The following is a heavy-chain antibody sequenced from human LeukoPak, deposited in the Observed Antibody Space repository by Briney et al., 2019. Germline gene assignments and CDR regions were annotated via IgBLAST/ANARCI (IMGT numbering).Heavy chain of an antibody. D-gene: IGHD3-10*01. J-gene: IGHJ6*03. CDR1: GFIFSSYW. CDR2: INLDGSTT. V-gene: IGHV3-74*01. CDR3: AKGSGSYFYYYMDV. Sequence: PGGSLRLSCSASGFIFSSYWMHWVRQAPGKGLVWVSRINLDGSTTTYADSVKGRFTISRDNAKNTLYLQMNSLRAEDMALYYCAKGSGSYFYYYMDVWGKGTTVTVSS.